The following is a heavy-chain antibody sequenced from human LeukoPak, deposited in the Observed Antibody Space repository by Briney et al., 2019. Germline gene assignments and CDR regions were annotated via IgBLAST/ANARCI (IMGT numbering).Heavy chain of an antibody. CDR1: GYTFSVYY. Sequence: ASVKVSCRVSGYTFSVYYIHWLRQAPGQGLEWMGWIIPKNGDTNYAQKFRDRVTMTRDTSISTAYMEINSLTSDDTAVYYCARGRDYSNYWFDPWGQGTLVTVSS. V-gene: IGHV1-2*02. CDR2: IIPKNGDT. CDR3: ARGRDYSNYWFDP. J-gene: IGHJ5*02. D-gene: IGHD4-11*01.